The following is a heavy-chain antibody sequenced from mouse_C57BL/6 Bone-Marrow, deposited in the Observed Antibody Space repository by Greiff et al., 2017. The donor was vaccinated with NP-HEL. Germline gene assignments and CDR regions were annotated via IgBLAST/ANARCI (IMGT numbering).Heavy chain of an antibody. V-gene: IGHV5-15*01. D-gene: IGHD2-2*01. CDR2: ISNLAYSI. Sequence: EVKLMESGGGLVQPGGSLKLSCAASGFTFSDYGMAWVRQAPRKGPEWVAFISNLAYSIYYADTVTGRFTISRENAKNTLYLEMSSLRSEDTAMYYCARHRTGYYYAMDYWGQGTSVTVSS. CDR1: GFTFSDYG. J-gene: IGHJ4*01. CDR3: ARHRTGYYYAMDY.